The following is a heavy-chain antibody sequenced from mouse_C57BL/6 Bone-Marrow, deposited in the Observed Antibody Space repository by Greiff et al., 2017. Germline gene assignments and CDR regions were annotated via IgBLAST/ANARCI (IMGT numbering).Heavy chain of an antibody. Sequence: QVQLQQPGAELVKPGASVKLSCKASGYTFTSYWWHWVKRRPGGGLGGIGRIDPKSVGTKYNKKFKSKATLTVDKPSSTAYMQLSSLTSEDSAVYYCARGFYREFAYWGQGTLVTVSA. J-gene: IGHJ3*01. D-gene: IGHD2-12*01. V-gene: IGHV1-72*01. CDR3: ARGFYREFAY. CDR2: IDPKSVGT. CDR1: GYTFTSYW.